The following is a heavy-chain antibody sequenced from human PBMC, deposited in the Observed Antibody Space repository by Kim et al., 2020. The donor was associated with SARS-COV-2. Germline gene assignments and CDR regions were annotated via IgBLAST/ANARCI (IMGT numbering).Heavy chain of an antibody. CDR1: GFTFSSYP. J-gene: IGHJ4*02. V-gene: IGHV3-30*04. D-gene: IGHD1-26*01. CDR2: ISYDGINK. CDR3: ARDSSGSYRGFLDY. Sequence: GGSLRLSCAASGFTFSSYPMHWVRQAPGKGLEWVAVISYDGINKYYADSVKGRFTISRDNSKNTLYLQMNSLRAEDTAVYYCARDSSGSYRGFLDYWGQGTLVTVSS.